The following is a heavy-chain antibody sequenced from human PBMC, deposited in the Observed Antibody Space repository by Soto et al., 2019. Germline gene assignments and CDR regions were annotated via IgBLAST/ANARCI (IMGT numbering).Heavy chain of an antibody. CDR1: GFTFSSYA. CDR2: ISYDGSNK. CDR3: AREGPLYYYDSSETGALDF. Sequence: GGSLRLSCAASGFTFSSYAMHWVRQAPGKGLEWVAVISYDGSNKYYADSVKGRFTISRDNSKNTLYLQMNSLRAEDTAVYYCAREGPLYYYDSSETGALDFWGQRSLDTGS. D-gene: IGHD3-22*01. J-gene: IGHJ4*02. V-gene: IGHV3-30-3*01.